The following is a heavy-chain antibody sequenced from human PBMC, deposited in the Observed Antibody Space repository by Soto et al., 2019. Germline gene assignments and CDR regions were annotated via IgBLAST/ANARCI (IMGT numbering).Heavy chain of an antibody. CDR3: GRLNDFWSGYWYGMDV. Sequence: QLQLQESGPGLVKPSETLSLTCTVSGGSISSSSYYWGWIRQPPGKGLEWIGSIYYSGSTYYNPSLKSRVTISVDTSKNQFSLELTSVTAADTAVYYWGRLNDFWSGYWYGMDVWGQGTTGTVSS. V-gene: IGHV4-39*01. CDR1: GGSISSSSYY. D-gene: IGHD3-3*01. CDR2: IYYSGST. J-gene: IGHJ6*02.